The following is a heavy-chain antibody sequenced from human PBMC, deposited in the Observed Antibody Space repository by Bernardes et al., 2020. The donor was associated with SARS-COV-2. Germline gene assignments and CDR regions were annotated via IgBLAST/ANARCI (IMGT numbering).Heavy chain of an antibody. CDR3: ARRDARYNWITGGFDP. Sequence: GESLKISCKGSGYSFTSYWIGWVRQMPGKGLEWMGIIYPGDSDTRYSPSFQGQVTISADKSISTAYLQWSSLKASDTAMYYCARRDARYNWITGGFDPWGQGTLVTVSS. D-gene: IGHD1-20*01. CDR2: IYPGDSDT. J-gene: IGHJ5*02. V-gene: IGHV5-51*01. CDR1: GYSFTSYW.